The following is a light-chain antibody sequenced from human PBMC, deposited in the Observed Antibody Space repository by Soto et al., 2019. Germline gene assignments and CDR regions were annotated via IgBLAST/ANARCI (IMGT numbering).Light chain of an antibody. Sequence: QSALTQPASVSGSPGQSITISCTGTSSDIDTYNYVSWYQQHPGKAPKLMIYEGIKRPSGVSNRFSGSKSGNTAFLTISGLQAEDEADYYCCSYAGSGTDNYVFGSGTKLTVL. CDR1: SSDIDTYNY. CDR2: EGI. CDR3: CSYAGSGTDNYV. V-gene: IGLV2-23*01. J-gene: IGLJ1*01.